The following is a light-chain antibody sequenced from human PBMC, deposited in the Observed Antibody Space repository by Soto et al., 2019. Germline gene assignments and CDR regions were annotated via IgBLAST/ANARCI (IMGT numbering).Light chain of an antibody. CDR1: SSDVGGYNY. V-gene: IGLV2-14*01. CDR2: DVS. J-gene: IGLJ2*01. Sequence: QSALTQPASVSGSPGQSITISCTGTSSDVGGYNYVSWYQQHPGKAPKLMIYDVSNRPSGVSNRFSGSKSGNTACLTISGLQAEDEADYYCSSYTSSSTYVVFGGGTQLTVL. CDR3: SSYTSSSTYVV.